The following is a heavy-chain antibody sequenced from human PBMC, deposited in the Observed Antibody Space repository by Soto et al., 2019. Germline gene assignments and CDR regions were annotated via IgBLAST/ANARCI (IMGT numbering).Heavy chain of an antibody. CDR1: GFTFSSYS. J-gene: IGHJ4*02. V-gene: IGHV3-21*01. CDR3: ARDDSGRFPLYYFDY. Sequence: EVQLVESGGGLVKPGGSLRLSCAASGFTFSSYSMNWVRQAPGKGLEWVSSISSSSSYISYADSVKGRFTISRDNARNSLDLQINSLRAEDTAVYYCARDDSGRFPLYYFDYWGQGTLVTVSS. D-gene: IGHD1-26*01. CDR2: ISSSSSYI.